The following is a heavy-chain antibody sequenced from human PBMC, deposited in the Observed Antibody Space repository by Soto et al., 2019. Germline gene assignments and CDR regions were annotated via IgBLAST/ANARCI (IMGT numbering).Heavy chain of an antibody. CDR2: IKQDGSEK. Sequence: GPLRLSCAASGFTFSSYWMSWVRQAPGKGLEWVANIKQDGSEKYYVDSVKGRFTISRDNAKNSLYLQMNSLRAEDTAVYYCARERERYSSSSILWGQGTLVTVSS. CDR1: GFTFSSYW. V-gene: IGHV3-7*01. CDR3: ARERERYSSSSIL. J-gene: IGHJ4*02. D-gene: IGHD6-6*01.